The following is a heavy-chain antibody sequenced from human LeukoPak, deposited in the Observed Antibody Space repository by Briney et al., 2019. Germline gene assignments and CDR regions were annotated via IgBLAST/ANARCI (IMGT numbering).Heavy chain of an antibody. CDR2: ISYDGSNR. Sequence: GGSLRLSCAASGFTFSSYAMSWVRQAPGKGLEWVAVISYDGSNRYYADSVKGRFTISRDNSKNTLYLQMNSLRAEDTAVYYCAKEKRYCSSTSCFFWATYYYYYYYMDVWGKGTTVTVSS. CDR1: GFTFSSYA. V-gene: IGHV3-30*18. J-gene: IGHJ6*03. D-gene: IGHD2-2*01. CDR3: AKEKRYCSSTSCFFWATYYYYYYYMDV.